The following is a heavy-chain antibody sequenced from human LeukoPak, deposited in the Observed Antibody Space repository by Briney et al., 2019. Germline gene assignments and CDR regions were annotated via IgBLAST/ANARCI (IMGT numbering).Heavy chain of an antibody. CDR3: ACRAGRDWFDP. CDR2: IYYSGST. V-gene: IGHV4-59*01. J-gene: IGHJ5*02. D-gene: IGHD6-6*01. CDR1: GGSISSYY. Sequence: SETLSLTCTVSGGSISSYYWSWIRQPPGKGLEWIGYIYYSGSTNYNPSLKSRVTISVDTSKNQFSLKLSSVTAADTAVYYCACRAGRDWFDPWGQGTLVTVSS.